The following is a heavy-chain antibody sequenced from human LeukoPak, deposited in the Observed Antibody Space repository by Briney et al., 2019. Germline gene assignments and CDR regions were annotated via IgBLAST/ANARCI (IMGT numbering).Heavy chain of an antibody. CDR3: ARASSISDPGIAAAGTGGYYYYMAV. Sequence: SETLSLTCTVSGGSISIYYWRCMRGPPGGGLEWVGYIYYRGSTGYNPSLKSRGTISVATSKNPLSLKLSSVTAADTAVYYCARASSISDPGIAAAGTGGYYYYMAVWGKGTTVTVS. V-gene: IGHV4-59*12. CDR2: IYYRGST. CDR1: GGSISIYY. D-gene: IGHD6-13*01. J-gene: IGHJ6*03.